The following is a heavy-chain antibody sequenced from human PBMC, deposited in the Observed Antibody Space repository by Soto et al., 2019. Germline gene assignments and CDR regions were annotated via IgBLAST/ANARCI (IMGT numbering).Heavy chain of an antibody. J-gene: IGHJ5*02. CDR3: ARDRPQDIVVVVAATNNWFDP. D-gene: IGHD2-15*01. Sequence: PGGSLRLSCAASGFTFSSYAMHWVRQAPGKGLEWVAVISYDGSNKYYADSVKGRFTISRDNSKNTLYLQMNSLRAEDTAVYYCARDRPQDIVVVVAATNNWFDPWGQGTLVPVSS. CDR1: GFTFSSYA. V-gene: IGHV3-30-3*01. CDR2: ISYDGSNK.